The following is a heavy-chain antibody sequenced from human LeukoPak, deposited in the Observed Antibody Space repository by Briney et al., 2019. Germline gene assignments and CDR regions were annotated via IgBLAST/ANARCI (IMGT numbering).Heavy chain of an antibody. CDR1: GFNFKGYS. J-gene: IGHJ1*01. CDR3: TRAFFYFDSDANEY. V-gene: IGHV3-21*05. CDR2: VGTSSTFI. D-gene: IGHD3-22*01. Sequence: GGSLRLSCAASGFNFKGYSMNWLRQAPGKGLEWLAFVGTSSTFIYYADSVKGRFTISRDDATQSLSLQMNSLRAEDTAVYYCTRAFFYFDSDANEYWGRGTLVTASS.